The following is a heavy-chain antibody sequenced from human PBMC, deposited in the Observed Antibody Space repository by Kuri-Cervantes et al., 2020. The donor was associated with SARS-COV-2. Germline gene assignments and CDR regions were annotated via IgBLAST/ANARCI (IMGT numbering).Heavy chain of an antibody. Sequence: GESLKISCAASGFSFSDAWMSWVRQAPGKGLEWVGRIKSKSEGGTTDYAAPVKGRFTISRDDSKNTLYLQMNSLKTEDTAVYYCTTTRLYDYVWGSYRYIDYCGQGILVISSS. CDR2: IKSKSEGGTT. CDR1: GFSFSDAW. CDR3: TTTRLYDYVWGSYRYIDY. J-gene: IGHJ4*02. V-gene: IGHV3-15*01. D-gene: IGHD3-16*02.